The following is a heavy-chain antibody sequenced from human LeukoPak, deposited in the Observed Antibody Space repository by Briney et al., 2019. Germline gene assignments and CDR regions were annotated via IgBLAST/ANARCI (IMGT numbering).Heavy chain of an antibody. CDR3: AREAFSRERGYSFGAFDI. CDR1: GGSFSGYY. V-gene: IGHV4-34*01. J-gene: IGHJ3*02. CDR2: INHSGST. D-gene: IGHD5-18*01. Sequence: SETLSLTCAVNGGSFSGYYWSWSRQPPGKGLEWIGEINHSGSTNYNPSLKSRVTISVDTSKNQFSLKLSSVTAADTAVYYCAREAFSRERGYSFGAFDIWGQGTMVTVSS.